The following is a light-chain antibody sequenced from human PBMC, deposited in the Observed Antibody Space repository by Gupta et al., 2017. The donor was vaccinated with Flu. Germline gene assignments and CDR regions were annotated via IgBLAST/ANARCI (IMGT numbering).Light chain of an antibody. V-gene: IGLV1-40*01. CDR2: SSA. Sequence: SPNIGTGYDVHWYHPFPTTPTKLLICSSARRPSGVPGRFSGSKSGTTVSLGITGLPDDDEAHYYCQWYDSSLRARIFGGGTKLTVL. J-gene: IGLJ2*01. CDR3: QWYDSSLRARI. CDR1: SPNIGTGYD.